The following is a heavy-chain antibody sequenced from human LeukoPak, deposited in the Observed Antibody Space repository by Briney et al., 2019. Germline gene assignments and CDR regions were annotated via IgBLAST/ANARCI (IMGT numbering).Heavy chain of an antibody. CDR3: ARDKKEPWYYVYYYYYMDV. V-gene: IGHV3-30*04. CDR1: GFTFSSYA. D-gene: IGHD3-10*02. J-gene: IGHJ6*03. CDR2: ISYDGSNK. Sequence: GRSLRLSCAASGFTFSSYAMHWVRQAPGKGLEWVAVISYDGSNKYYADSVKGRFTISRDNSKNTLYLQMNSLRAEDTAVYYCARDKKEPWYYVYYYYYMDVWGKGTTVTVSS.